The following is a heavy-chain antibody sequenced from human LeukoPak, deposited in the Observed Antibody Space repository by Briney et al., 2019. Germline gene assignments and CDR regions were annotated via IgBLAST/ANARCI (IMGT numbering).Heavy chain of an antibody. CDR2: IKQDGNEK. CDR1: GFTFSAHW. V-gene: IGHV3-7*01. Sequence: GGSLRLSCAASGFTFSAHWMTWVRQAPGKGLEWVANIKQDGNEKYYVDSVKGRFAISRDNAKSSLFLQLAGLRAEDTAVYYCARGRDSGRYFDYWGQGTLVTVSS. J-gene: IGHJ4*02. D-gene: IGHD1-26*01. CDR3: ARGRDSGRYFDY.